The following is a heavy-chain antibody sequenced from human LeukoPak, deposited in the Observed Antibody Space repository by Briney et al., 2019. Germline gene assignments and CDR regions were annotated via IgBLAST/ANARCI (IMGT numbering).Heavy chain of an antibody. Sequence: GGSLRLSCAASGFTFSSYGMHWVRQAPGKGLEYVSAISSNGGSTYYANSVKGRFTISRDNSKNTLYLQMGSLRAEDMAVYYCARDRTSSSWENYYYYYMDVWGKGTTVTVSS. CDR2: ISSNGGST. V-gene: IGHV3-64*01. CDR1: GFTFSSYG. D-gene: IGHD6-13*01. J-gene: IGHJ6*03. CDR3: ARDRTSSSWENYYYYYMDV.